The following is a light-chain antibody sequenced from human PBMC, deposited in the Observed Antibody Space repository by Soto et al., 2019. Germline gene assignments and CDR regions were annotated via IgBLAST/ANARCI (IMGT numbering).Light chain of an antibody. J-gene: IGKJ1*01. Sequence: DIQITQSPATLSASVGDRVTITCLSSQRVDRWLAWYQQKPGKAPKLLISDASTLESGVPSRFSGSGSVTEFTLAIASLQPDDFATYYCQQYKDYTYTFGQGTKVDIK. CDR3: QQYKDYTYT. CDR1: QRVDRW. V-gene: IGKV1-5*01. CDR2: DAS.